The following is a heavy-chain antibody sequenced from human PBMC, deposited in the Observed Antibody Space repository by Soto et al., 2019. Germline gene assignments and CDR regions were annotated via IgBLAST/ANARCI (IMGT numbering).Heavy chain of an antibody. J-gene: IGHJ6*02. D-gene: IGHD2-2*01. CDR2: ISSSSSYI. CDR3: ARDGYKCSSTSCPFGDYYYCYGMDV. CDR1: GFTFSSYS. V-gene: IGHV3-21*01. Sequence: PGGSLRLSCAASGFTFSSYSMSWVRQAPGKGLEWVSSISSSSSYIYYADSVKGRFTISRDNAKNSLYLQMNSLRAEDTAVYYCARDGYKCSSTSCPFGDYYYCYGMDVGGQGTTVTGSS.